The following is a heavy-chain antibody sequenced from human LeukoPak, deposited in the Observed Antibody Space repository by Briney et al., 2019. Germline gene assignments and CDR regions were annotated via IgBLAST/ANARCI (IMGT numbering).Heavy chain of an antibody. CDR2: ISYDGSNK. D-gene: IGHD6-19*01. Sequence: GGSLRLPCAASGFTFSSYGMHWVRQAPGKGLEWVAVISYDGSNKYYADSVKGRFTISRDNSKNTLYLQMNSLRAEDTAVYYCAKDSGGIAVAGPFDYWGQGTLVTVSS. V-gene: IGHV3-30*18. CDR3: AKDSGGIAVAGPFDY. CDR1: GFTFSSYG. J-gene: IGHJ4*02.